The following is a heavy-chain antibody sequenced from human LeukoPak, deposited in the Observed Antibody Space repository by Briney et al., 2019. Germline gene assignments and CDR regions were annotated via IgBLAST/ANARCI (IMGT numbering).Heavy chain of an antibody. CDR2: ISSSGINT. CDR1: GFTFSKYA. D-gene: IGHD3-22*01. Sequence: GGSLRLSCGASGFTFSKYAMTWVRQAPGKGLEWLSGISSSGINTYYPGSVKGRFTISRDNSKNTVFLQMNSLRAEDTAVYYCARGLEDRHDSSGYYSNWFDPWGQGTLVTVSS. CDR3: ARGLEDRHDSSGYYSNWFDP. V-gene: IGHV3-23*01. J-gene: IGHJ5*02.